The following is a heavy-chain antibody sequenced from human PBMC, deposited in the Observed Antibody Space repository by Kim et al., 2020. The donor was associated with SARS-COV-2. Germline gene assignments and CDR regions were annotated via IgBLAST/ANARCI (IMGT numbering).Heavy chain of an antibody. CDR3: ARLPVDYYYYMDV. Sequence: NKAPVTGHFTISRDTAKNPPDLQLNSLRAEDTAVYYCARLPVDYYYYMDVWGKGTTVTVSS. J-gene: IGHJ6*03. V-gene: IGHV3-11*01.